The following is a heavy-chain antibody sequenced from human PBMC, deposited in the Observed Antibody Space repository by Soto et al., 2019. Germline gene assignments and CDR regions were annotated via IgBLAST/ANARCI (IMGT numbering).Heavy chain of an antibody. CDR2: INPGNGNT. CDR3: ARGGYFDSSNYLAY. J-gene: IGHJ4*02. Sequence: ASVKVSCKASGYTFTSYGINWVRQAPGRGLEWMGWINPGNGNTKYSQQFQGRVIIDRDASASTAYMELSSLRSEDTAVYYCARGGYFDSSNYLAYWGLGTLVTVSS. CDR1: GYTFTSYG. V-gene: IGHV1-3*01. D-gene: IGHD3-22*01.